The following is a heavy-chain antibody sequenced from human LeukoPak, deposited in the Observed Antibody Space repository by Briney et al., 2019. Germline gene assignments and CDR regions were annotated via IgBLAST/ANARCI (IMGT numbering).Heavy chain of an antibody. CDR1: GYTFTGYY. D-gene: IGHD5-18*01. J-gene: IGHJ4*02. Sequence: ASVKVSCKASGYTFTGYYMHWVRQAPGQGLEWMGWINPNSGGTNYAQKFQGRVTMTRDTSINTAYMELSRLRSDDTAVYYCARGKGTAMVTSSFYYFDYWGQGTLVTVSS. CDR2: INPNSGGT. CDR3: ARGKGTAMVTSSFYYFDY. V-gene: IGHV1-2*02.